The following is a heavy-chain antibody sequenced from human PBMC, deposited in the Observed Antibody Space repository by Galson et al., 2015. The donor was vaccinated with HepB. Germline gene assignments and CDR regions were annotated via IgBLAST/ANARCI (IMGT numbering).Heavy chain of an antibody. CDR3: ATCSEPYYYDSTTNFDY. J-gene: IGHJ4*02. Sequence: SLRLSCAASGFTFGSYGMHWVRQAPGKGLEWVAVISYDGSNKYYADSVKGRFTISRDNSKNTLYLQMNSLRAEDTAVYYCATCSEPYYYDSTTNFDYWGQGTLVTVSS. CDR1: GFTFGSYG. D-gene: IGHD3-22*01. CDR2: ISYDGSNK. V-gene: IGHV3-30*03.